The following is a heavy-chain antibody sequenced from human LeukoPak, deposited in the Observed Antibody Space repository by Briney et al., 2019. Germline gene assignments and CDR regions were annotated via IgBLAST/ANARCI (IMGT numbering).Heavy chain of an antibody. Sequence: ASVQVSCKASGYTFTGYCMHWVRQAPGQGLEWMGWINPNSGGINYAQKFQGRVTMTRDPSISTAYMELSRPKSDDTSEYYCAGRGEQWPDLDYWGQGTLVSVSS. CDR1: GYTFTGYC. CDR3: AGRGEQWPDLDY. V-gene: IGHV1-2*02. CDR2: INPNSGGI. D-gene: IGHD6-19*01. J-gene: IGHJ4*02.